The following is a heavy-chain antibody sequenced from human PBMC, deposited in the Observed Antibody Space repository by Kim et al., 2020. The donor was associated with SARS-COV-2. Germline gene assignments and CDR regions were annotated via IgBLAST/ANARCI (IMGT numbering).Heavy chain of an antibody. D-gene: IGHD6-25*01. CDR3: AKAFIGAAARTYYLDY. J-gene: IGHJ4*02. Sequence: GGSLRLSCAASGFTFSTYAMSWVRQTPGKGLEWVSSISGGGGSTYYADSVKGRFTISRDNAKNTLYLQMNSLRAEDTGVYYCAKAFIGAAARTYYLDYWGQGSLVTVSS. CDR2: ISGGGGST. CDR1: GFTFSTYA. V-gene: IGHV3-23*01.